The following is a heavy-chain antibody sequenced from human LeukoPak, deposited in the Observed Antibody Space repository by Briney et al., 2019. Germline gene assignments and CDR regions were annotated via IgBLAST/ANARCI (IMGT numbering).Heavy chain of an antibody. D-gene: IGHD6-6*01. CDR3: ARDRNSGSSLDI. V-gene: IGHV1-2*06. CDR1: GYTFTGYY. Sequence: ASVTVSCKASGYTFTGYYIHWVRQAPGQGLEWMGRIYPYSGDTNYAQNFQGRVTMTRDTSISTAYMELSSLKSDDTAVYYCARDRNSGSSLDIWGQGTMLTVSS. CDR2: IYPYSGDT. J-gene: IGHJ3*02.